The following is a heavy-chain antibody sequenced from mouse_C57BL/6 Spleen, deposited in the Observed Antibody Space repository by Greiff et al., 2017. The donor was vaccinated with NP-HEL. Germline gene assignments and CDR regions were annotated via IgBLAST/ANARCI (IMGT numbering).Heavy chain of an antibody. J-gene: IGHJ2*01. CDR3: ARRDYGSPLGY. CDR2: INPNNGGT. D-gene: IGHD1-1*01. Sequence: EVQLQQSGPELVKPGASVKISCKASGYTFTDYYMNWVKQSHGKSLEWIGDINPNNGGTSYNQKFKGKATLTVDKSSSTAYMELRSLTSEDSAVYYCARRDYGSPLGYWGQGTTLTVSS. CDR1: GYTFTDYY. V-gene: IGHV1-26*01.